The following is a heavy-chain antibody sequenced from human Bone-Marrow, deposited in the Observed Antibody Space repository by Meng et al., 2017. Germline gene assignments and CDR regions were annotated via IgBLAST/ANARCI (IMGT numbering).Heavy chain of an antibody. CDR2: IYQSGST. V-gene: IGHV4-4*03. Sequence: QTKPLVSGPGLVNPPGTRSLSCAVSGGSISSSNWVSWVRQPPGKGLEWIGEIYQSGSTNYNPSLKSRVTISVDKSKNQFSLQLSSVTAADTAVYYCARRVSGSGLTTDWFDPWGQGTLVTVSS. CDR1: GGSISSSNW. CDR3: ARRVSGSGLTTDWFDP. J-gene: IGHJ5*02. D-gene: IGHD4-17*01.